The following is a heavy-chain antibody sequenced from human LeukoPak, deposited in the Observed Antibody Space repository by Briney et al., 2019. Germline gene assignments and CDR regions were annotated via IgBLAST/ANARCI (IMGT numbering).Heavy chain of an antibody. Sequence: PGGSLRLSCVASGVTFSSYWMHWVRQAPGKGLVWVSRINSDGSNTNYADSMKGRFTISRDNAKNTLYLQMNSLRAEDTAVYYCHATLSSFDYWGQGTLITVSS. J-gene: IGHJ4*02. D-gene: IGHD3-10*01. V-gene: IGHV3-74*01. CDR1: GVTFSSYW. CDR3: HATLSSFDY. CDR2: INSDGSNT.